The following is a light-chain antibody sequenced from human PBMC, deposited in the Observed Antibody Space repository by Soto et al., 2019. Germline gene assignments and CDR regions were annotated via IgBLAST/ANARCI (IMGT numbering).Light chain of an antibody. CDR3: LQDYNYPLT. Sequence: IPMTQATSSLSASVGDIVTITCRASQGIRNDLGWYQQKPGKAPKLMIYAASSLQSGVPSRFSGSGSGTDFTLTISSLQPEDVATYYCLQDYNYPLTLDGGTKVDIK. J-gene: IGKJ4*01. V-gene: IGKV1-6*01. CDR2: AAS. CDR1: QGIRND.